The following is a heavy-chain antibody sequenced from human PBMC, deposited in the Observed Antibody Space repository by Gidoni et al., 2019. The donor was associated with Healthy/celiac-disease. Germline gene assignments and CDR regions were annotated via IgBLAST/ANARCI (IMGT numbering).Heavy chain of an antibody. Sequence: QVQLQESGPGLVKPSQTLSLTCTVSGGSLSSGSYYWSWIRQPAGKGLEWIGRIYTSGSTNYNPSLKSRVTISVDTSKNQFSLKLSSVTAADTAVYYCARDLRYYYGSGSYSTLFDYWGQGTLVTVSS. CDR3: ARDLRYYYGSGSYSTLFDY. D-gene: IGHD3-10*01. CDR2: IYTSGST. CDR1: GGSLSSGSYY. V-gene: IGHV4-61*02. J-gene: IGHJ4*02.